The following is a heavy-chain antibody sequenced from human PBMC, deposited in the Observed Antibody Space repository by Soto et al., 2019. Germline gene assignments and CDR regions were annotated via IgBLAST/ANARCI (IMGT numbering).Heavy chain of an antibody. CDR1: GFTFSSYG. CDR3: AKESIGRWEQYGVGYFDY. J-gene: IGHJ4*02. CDR2: ISYDGSNK. V-gene: IGHV3-30*18. D-gene: IGHD1-26*01. Sequence: QVQLVESGGGVVQPGRSLRLSCAASGFTFSSYGMHWVRQAPGKGLEWVAVISYDGSNKYYADSVKGRFTISRDNSKNTLYRQMNSLRAEDTAVYYCAKESIGRWEQYGVGYFDYWGQGTLVTVSS.